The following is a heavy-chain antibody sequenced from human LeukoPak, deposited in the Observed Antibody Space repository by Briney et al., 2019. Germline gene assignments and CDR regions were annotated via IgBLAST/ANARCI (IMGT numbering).Heavy chain of an antibody. CDR1: VGSISSYY. V-gene: IGHV4-4*07. CDR3: ARDTLPWGGYDAHFDY. J-gene: IGHJ4*02. D-gene: IGHD5-12*01. Sequence: SETLSLTCTVSVGSISSYYWSWIRQPAGKGLEWIGRIYTSGSTNYNPSLKSRVTMSVDTSKNQFSLKLSSVTAADTAVYYCARDTLPWGGYDAHFDYWGQGTLVTVSS. CDR2: IYTSGST.